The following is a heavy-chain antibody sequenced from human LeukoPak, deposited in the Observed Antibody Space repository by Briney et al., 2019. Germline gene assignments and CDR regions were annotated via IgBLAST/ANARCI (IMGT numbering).Heavy chain of an antibody. J-gene: IGHJ6*02. CDR1: GFTFSSYW. CDR3: ARDYGMDV. V-gene: IGHV3-74*01. CDR2: IRSDGSSA. Sequence: GGSLRLSCAASGFTFSSYWMYWVRQAPRKGLVWVSRIRSDGSSADYAGSVKGRFTISRDNAKNTLYLQMNSLRAEDTAVYYCARDYGMDVWGQGTTVTVSS.